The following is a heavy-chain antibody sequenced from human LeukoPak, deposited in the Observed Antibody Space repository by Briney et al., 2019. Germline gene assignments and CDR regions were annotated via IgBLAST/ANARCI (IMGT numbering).Heavy chain of an antibody. CDR1: GFTFSSYG. CDR3: ARDRPYFDY. V-gene: IGHV3-48*03. CDR2: ISSSGSTI. J-gene: IGHJ4*02. Sequence: GGSLRLSCAASGFTFSSYGMNWVRQAPGKGLEWVSYISSSGSTIYYADSVKGRFTISRDNAKNSLYLQMNSLRAEDTAVYYCARDRPYFDYWGQGTLVTVSS.